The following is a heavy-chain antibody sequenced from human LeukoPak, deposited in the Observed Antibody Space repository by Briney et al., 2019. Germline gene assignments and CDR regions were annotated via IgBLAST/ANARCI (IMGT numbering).Heavy chain of an antibody. CDR2: VNGDGSST. Sequence: GGSLRLSCAASGFTFSTYWMHWVRQAPGKGLVWVSRVNGDGSSTNYADSVKGRFTISRDNAKNTLYLQMNSLRAEDTAVYYCAREGPRGNSQFDYWGQGTLVTVSS. J-gene: IGHJ4*02. D-gene: IGHD2/OR15-2a*01. CDR3: AREGPRGNSQFDY. CDR1: GFTFSTYW. V-gene: IGHV3-74*01.